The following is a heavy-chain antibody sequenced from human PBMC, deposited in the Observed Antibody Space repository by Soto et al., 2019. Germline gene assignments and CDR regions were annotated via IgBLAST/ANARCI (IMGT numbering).Heavy chain of an antibody. V-gene: IGHV3-30*18. J-gene: IGHJ6*03. Sequence: GGSLRLSCAASGFTFSSYGMHWVRQAPGKGLEWVAVISYDGSNKYYADSVKGRFTISRDNSMNTLYLQMNSLRAEDTAVYYCANDPGPYTGHYYYYYMDVWGKGTTVTVSS. CDR2: ISYDGSNK. D-gene: IGHD4-4*01. CDR1: GFTFSSYG. CDR3: ANDPGPYTGHYYYYYMDV.